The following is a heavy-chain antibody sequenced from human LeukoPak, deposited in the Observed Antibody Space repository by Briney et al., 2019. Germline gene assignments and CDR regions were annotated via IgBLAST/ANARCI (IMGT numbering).Heavy chain of an antibody. CDR3: ASGIVGATTFLDY. V-gene: IGHV4-34*01. Sequence: KPSETLSLTCAVYSGSFSGYYWSWIRQPPGKGLEWIGEVNHDGSTNYNPSLKSRVTMSVDTSKNQFSLKLSSVTAADTAVYYCASGIVGATTFLDYWGQGTLVTVSS. J-gene: IGHJ4*02. CDR1: SGSFSGYY. CDR2: VNHDGST. D-gene: IGHD1-26*01.